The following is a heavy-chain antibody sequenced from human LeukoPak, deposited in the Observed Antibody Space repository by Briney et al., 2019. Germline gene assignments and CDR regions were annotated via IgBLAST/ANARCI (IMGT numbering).Heavy chain of an antibody. CDR2: ISAYNANT. D-gene: IGHD4-17*01. Sequence: ASVKVSCKASGYTFTSYGISWVRQAPGQGLEWMGWISAYNANTNYAQKLQGRVTMTTDTSKSTAYMELRSLRSDDTAVYYCARRHYGDYYMDVWGKGTTVTVSS. J-gene: IGHJ6*03. V-gene: IGHV1-18*01. CDR3: ARRHYGDYYMDV. CDR1: GYTFTSYG.